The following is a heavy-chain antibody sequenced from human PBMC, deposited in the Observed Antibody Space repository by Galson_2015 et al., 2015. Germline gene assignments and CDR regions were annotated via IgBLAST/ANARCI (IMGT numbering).Heavy chain of an antibody. D-gene: IGHD2-15*01. CDR1: GFTFSRHW. CDR2: INQDGSEK. J-gene: IGHJ2*01. CDR3: ARDGGGSYVYWYYDH. V-gene: IGHV3-7*03. Sequence: SLILSCAASGFTFSRHWMTWVRQAPGKGLEWVANINQDGSEKYYLDYVKGRFTISRDNAKNSLYLQMNSLRVEDTALYYCARDGGGSYVYWYYDHRGRGTPVPVSS.